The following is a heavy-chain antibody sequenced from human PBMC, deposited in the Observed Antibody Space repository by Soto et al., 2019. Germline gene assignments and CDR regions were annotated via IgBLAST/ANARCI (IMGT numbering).Heavy chain of an antibody. Sequence: SETLSLTCAVYGGSFSGYYWSWIRQPPGKGLEWIGEINHSGSTNYNPSLKSRVTISVDTSKNQFSLKLSSVTAADTAVYYCARGGPVYCTNGVCYPRYYYYYYMDVWGKGTTVTVSS. CDR1: GGSFSGYY. CDR2: INHSGST. J-gene: IGHJ6*03. V-gene: IGHV4-34*01. CDR3: ARGGPVYCTNGVCYPRYYYYYYMDV. D-gene: IGHD2-8*01.